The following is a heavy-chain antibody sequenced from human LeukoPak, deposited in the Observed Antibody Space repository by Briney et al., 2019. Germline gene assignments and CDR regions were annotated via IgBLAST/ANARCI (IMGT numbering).Heavy chain of an antibody. J-gene: IGHJ4*02. V-gene: IGHV3-9*01. CDR1: GFTFDDYA. D-gene: IGHD2-2*01. Sequence: GRSLRLSCAASGFTFDDYAMHWVRQAPGKGLEWVSGISWNSGSIGYADPVKGRFTISRDNAKNSLYLQMNSLRAEDTALYYCARGPAAISSVRSTMFDYWGQGTLVTVSS. CDR3: ARGPAAISSVRSTMFDY. CDR2: ISWNSGSI.